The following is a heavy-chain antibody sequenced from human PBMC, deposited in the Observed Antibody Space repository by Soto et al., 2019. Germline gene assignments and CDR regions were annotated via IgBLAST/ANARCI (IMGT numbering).Heavy chain of an antibody. CDR2: IFYTGSA. CDR1: GESMSNTAYY. CDR3: ARLKSTYSGSYYGGGFFDY. J-gene: IGHJ4*02. V-gene: IGHV4-39*01. D-gene: IGHD1-26*01. Sequence: QLQLQESGPGLVKPSETLSLTCNVSGESMSNTAYYWGWIRQTPGKGLEWIGSIFYTGSAYYNSSPTSRVTISVDTSKNQFSLKLLSVAAADTAIYYCARLKSTYSGSYYGGGFFDYWGQGSLVTVSS.